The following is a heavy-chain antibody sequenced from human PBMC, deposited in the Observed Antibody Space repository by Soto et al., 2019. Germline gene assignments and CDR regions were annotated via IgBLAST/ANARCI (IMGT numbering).Heavy chain of an antibody. D-gene: IGHD6-19*01. CDR2: IWYDGSNK. J-gene: IGHJ4*02. Sequence: GGSLRLSCAASGFTFSSYGMHWVRQAPGKGLEWVAVIWYDGSNKYYADSVKGRFTISRDNSKNTLYLQMNSLRAEDTAVYYCARPLRSSGWYFDYWGQGTLVTVSS. CDR3: ARPLRSSGWYFDY. CDR1: GFTFSSYG. V-gene: IGHV3-33*01.